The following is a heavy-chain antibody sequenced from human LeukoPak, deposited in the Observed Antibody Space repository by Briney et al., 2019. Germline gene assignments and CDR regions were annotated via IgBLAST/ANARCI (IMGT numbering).Heavy chain of an antibody. CDR1: GFTFRNYV. D-gene: IGHD3-10*01. Sequence: GGSLGLSGAASGFTFRNYVIHWVRQAPGKGLEWVAVTSSDLNVKLYADSVKGRFTISRDNSRSTLYLQMNSLRPEDTAIYYCAREGYYGSGSPPSLYFDYWGQGTLVTVSS. CDR2: TSSDLNVK. CDR3: AREGYYGSGSPPSLYFDY. J-gene: IGHJ4*02. V-gene: IGHV3-30-3*01.